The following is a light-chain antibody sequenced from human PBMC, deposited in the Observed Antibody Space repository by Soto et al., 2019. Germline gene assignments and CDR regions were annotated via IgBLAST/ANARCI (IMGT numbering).Light chain of an antibody. Sequence: ETVLTQSPATLSLSPGERATLSCRASQSVSSYLAWYQQKPGQAPRLLIYDASNRATGIPARFSGSGSGTDFTLTISSLEPEDFAVYYCQQRSNWAFGGGTKVEIK. CDR2: DAS. CDR3: QQRSNWA. CDR1: QSVSSY. V-gene: IGKV3-11*01. J-gene: IGKJ4*01.